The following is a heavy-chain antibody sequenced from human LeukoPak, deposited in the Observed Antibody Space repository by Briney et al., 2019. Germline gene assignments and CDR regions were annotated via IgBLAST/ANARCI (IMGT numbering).Heavy chain of an antibody. J-gene: IGHJ5*02. CDR2: IYYSGST. CDR1: GGSISSIIYY. D-gene: IGHD2-8*01. CDR3: ARGRIVLMVYAINRNWFDP. Sequence: SETLSLTCTVSGGSISSIIYYWGWIRQPPGKGLEWIGSIYYSGSTYYNPSLKSRVTISIDTSNNQFSLKLSSVTAADTAVYYCARGRIVLMVYAINRNWFDPWGQGTLVTVSS. V-gene: IGHV4-39*07.